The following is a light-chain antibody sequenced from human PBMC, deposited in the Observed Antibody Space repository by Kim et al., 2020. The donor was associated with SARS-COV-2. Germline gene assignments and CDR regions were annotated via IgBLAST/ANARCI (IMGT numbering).Light chain of an antibody. V-gene: IGKV1-5*01. J-gene: IGKJ2*01. Sequence: SASVGDRVTITCRASQSNSSRLAWYQQKPGKAPNLLIYDASSLESGVPSRFSGSGSGTEFTLSISSLQPDDFATYYCQQYNSYTYTFGQGTKLEI. CDR2: DAS. CDR3: QQYNSYTYT. CDR1: QSNSSR.